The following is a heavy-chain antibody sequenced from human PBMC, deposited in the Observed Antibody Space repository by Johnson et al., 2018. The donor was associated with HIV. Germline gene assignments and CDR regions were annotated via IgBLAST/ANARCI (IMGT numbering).Heavy chain of an antibody. D-gene: IGHD4-11*01. CDR1: RFTFSSYG. V-gene: IGHV3-30*03. Sequence: VQLVESGGGVVQPGRSLRLSCVASRFTFSSYGMHWVRQAPGKGLEWVAVISYDGANKYYADSVKGRFTISRDNSKNTLYLQMNSLRADDTAVYYCARETRDDAFDIWGQGTMVTVSS. J-gene: IGHJ3*02. CDR2: ISYDGANK. CDR3: ARETRDDAFDI.